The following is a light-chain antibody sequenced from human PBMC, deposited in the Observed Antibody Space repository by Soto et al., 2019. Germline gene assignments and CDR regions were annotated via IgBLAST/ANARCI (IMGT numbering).Light chain of an antibody. CDR2: GTF. J-gene: IGKJ4*01. CDR3: QQFGDSRLT. V-gene: IGKV3-20*01. Sequence: EIVLTQSPGTLSLSPGERATLSCRASQTVTSTFLSWYQQKPGQAPRLLIYGTFNRATGIPDRFIGGGSGTDFTLSISRLEPEDSAVYYCQQFGDSRLTFGGGTKVDIK. CDR1: QTVTSTF.